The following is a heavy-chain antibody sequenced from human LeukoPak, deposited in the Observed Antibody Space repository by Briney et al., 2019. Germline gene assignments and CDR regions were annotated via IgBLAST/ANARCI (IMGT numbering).Heavy chain of an antibody. V-gene: IGHV3-15*01. J-gene: IGHJ4*02. Sequence: GGSLRLSCAASGFTFSNAWMSWVRQAPGKGLEWVGRIKSKTDGGTTDYAAPVKGRFTISRDDSKNTLYLQMNSLKTEDTAVYYCTAWKYYDYVGYFDYWGRGTLVTVSS. D-gene: IGHD3-16*01. CDR3: TAWKYYDYVGYFDY. CDR2: IKSKTDGGTT. CDR1: GFTFSNAW.